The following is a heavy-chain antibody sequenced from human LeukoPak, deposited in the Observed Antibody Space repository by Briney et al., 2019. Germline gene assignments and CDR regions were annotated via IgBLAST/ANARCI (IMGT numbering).Heavy chain of an antibody. V-gene: IGHV1-18*01. Sequence: ASVKVSCKASGYTFTSYGISWVRQAPGQGLEWMGWISAYNGNTNYAQKLQGRVTMTTDTSTSTAYMELRSLRSDDTAVYYCARSIGRYQLLPFDYWGQGTLVTVSS. J-gene: IGHJ4*02. CDR2: ISAYNGNT. CDR1: GYTFTSYG. CDR3: ARSIGRYQLLPFDY. D-gene: IGHD2-2*01.